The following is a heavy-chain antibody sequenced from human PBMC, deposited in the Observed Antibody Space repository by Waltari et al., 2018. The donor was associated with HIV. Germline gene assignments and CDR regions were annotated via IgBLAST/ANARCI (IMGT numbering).Heavy chain of an antibody. Sequence: QLQLQESGPGLVKPSETLSLTCTVSGGSVSSSRYLWGWIRQPPGKGLEWIGRIYYTGRAYYNPSLKSRVTISVDTSKNQFSLKVTSVTAADTAVYYCARHALRVGAAYWNFDLWGRGTLVTVSS. CDR2: IYYTGRA. CDR1: GGSVSSSRYL. D-gene: IGHD1-26*01. J-gene: IGHJ2*01. V-gene: IGHV4-39*01. CDR3: ARHALRVGAAYWNFDL.